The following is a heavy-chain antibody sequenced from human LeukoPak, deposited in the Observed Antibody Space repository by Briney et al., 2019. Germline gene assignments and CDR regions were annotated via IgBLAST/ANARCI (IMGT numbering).Heavy chain of an antibody. CDR3: TTVSGYYQHSMGVSGAFDI. CDR1: GFTFSNAW. Sequence: GGSLRLSCAASGFTFSNAWMSWVRQAPGKGLEWVGRIKSKTDGGTTDYAALVKGRFTISRDDSKNTLYLQMNSLKTEDTAVYYCTTVSGYYQHSMGVSGAFDIWGQGTMVTVSS. CDR2: IKSKTDGGTT. J-gene: IGHJ3*02. V-gene: IGHV3-15*01. D-gene: IGHD3-22*01.